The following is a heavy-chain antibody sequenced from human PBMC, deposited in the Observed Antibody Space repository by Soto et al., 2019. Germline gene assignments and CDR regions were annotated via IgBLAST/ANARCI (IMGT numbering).Heavy chain of an antibody. CDR2: IYYSGST. D-gene: IGHD6-13*01. Sequence: QVQLQESGPGLVKPSQTLSLTCTVSGGSISSGGYYWSWIRQHPVKGLEWIGYIYYSGSTYYNPSLKSRVTISVDTSKNQFSLKLSSVTAADTAVYYCARDGIPLGSWSSYYYYGMDVWGQGTTVTVSS. CDR1: GGSISSGGYY. CDR3: ARDGIPLGSWSSYYYYGMDV. J-gene: IGHJ6*02. V-gene: IGHV4-31*03.